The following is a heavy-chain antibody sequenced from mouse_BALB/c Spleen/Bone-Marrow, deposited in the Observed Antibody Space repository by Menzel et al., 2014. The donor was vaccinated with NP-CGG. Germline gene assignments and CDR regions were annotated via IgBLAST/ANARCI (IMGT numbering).Heavy chain of an antibody. CDR2: INSGDSN. J-gene: IGHJ2*01. D-gene: IGHD2-4*01. CDR1: GFTFSSYA. CDR3: ARSTMITTGNYFDY. Sequence: DVHLVESGGGLVKPGGSLKLSCAASGFTFSSYAMSWVRQTPEKRLEWVASINSGDSNYYPDSVKGRFTISRDNARNILYLQMSSLRSEDTAMYYCARSTMITTGNYFDYWGQGTTLTVSP. V-gene: IGHV5-6-5*01.